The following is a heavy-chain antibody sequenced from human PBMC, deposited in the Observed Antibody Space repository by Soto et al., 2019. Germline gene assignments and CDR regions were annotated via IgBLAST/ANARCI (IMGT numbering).Heavy chain of an antibody. CDR1: GGTFSSYA. CDR3: ASGPASYGGNSEY. Sequence: QVQLVQSGAEVKKPGSSVKVSCKASGGTFSSYAISWVRQAPGQGREWMGGIIPIFGTANYAQKVQGRVTITADESTSTAYMDLRRMSSEDTAVSYCASGPASYGGNSEYWGQGTLVTVSS. CDR2: IIPIFGTA. D-gene: IGHD4-4*01. J-gene: IGHJ4*02. V-gene: IGHV1-69*01.